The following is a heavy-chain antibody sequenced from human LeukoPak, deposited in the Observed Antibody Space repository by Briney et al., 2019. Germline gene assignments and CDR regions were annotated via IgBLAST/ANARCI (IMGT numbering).Heavy chain of an antibody. CDR2: IYYSGST. CDR3: ARRGWLGDGFDI. D-gene: IGHD6-19*01. J-gene: IGHJ3*02. Sequence: PSETLSLTCTVSDGSISNFYWSWIRQPPGKGLEWIGDIYYSGSTNYNPSLKSRVTISVDTSKTHFYLKLSSVTAADTAVYYCARRGWLGDGFDIWGQGTMVTVSS. CDR1: DGSISNFY. V-gene: IGHV4-59*12.